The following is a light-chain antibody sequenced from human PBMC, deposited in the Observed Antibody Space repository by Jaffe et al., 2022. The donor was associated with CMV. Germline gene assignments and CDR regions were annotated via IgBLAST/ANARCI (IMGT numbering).Light chain of an antibody. V-gene: IGLV4-69*01. CDR3: QTWATGIWV. J-gene: IGLJ3*02. CDR2: VNSDGSH. CDR1: SGHSNYA. Sequence: QLVLTQSPSASASLGASVKLTCTLSSGHSNYAIAWHQQQPDKGPRYLMKVNSDGSHTKGAGIPDRFSGSSSGAERYLTISSLQSEDEADYYCQTWATGIWVFGGGTKLTVL.